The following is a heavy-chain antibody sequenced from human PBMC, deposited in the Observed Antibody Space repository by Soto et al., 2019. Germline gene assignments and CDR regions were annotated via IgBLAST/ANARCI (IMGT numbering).Heavy chain of an antibody. Sequence: GASVKVSCKASGYTFTDYAIHWVRQAPGQRLEWMGWINTVNGNTKYSQNLQARVTVTRDTSASTAYMELTSLRSEDTAVYYCARETIIVAGLGLDMWGQGTMVTVSS. CDR1: GYTFTDYA. D-gene: IGHD6-19*01. V-gene: IGHV1-3*04. CDR3: ARETIIVAGLGLDM. J-gene: IGHJ3*02. CDR2: INTVNGNT.